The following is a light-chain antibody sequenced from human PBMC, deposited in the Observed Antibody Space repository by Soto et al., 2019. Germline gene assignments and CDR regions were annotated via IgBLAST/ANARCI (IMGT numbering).Light chain of an antibody. CDR1: QSVSTN. J-gene: IGKJ2*01. V-gene: IGKV3-15*01. Sequence: EIVMTQSPATLSVSPGERATLSCRASQSVSTNLAWYQQKPGQAPRLLIYGASTRATGIPARFSGSGSGTEFTLTISSLQSKDFAVYSCQQYNNWPPVFGQGTKLEIK. CDR3: QQYNNWPPV. CDR2: GAS.